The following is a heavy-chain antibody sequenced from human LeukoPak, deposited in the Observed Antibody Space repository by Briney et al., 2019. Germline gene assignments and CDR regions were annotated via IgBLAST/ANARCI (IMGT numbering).Heavy chain of an antibody. J-gene: IGHJ6*02. D-gene: IGHD2-15*01. V-gene: IGHV3-30*03. CDR2: ISYDGSNK. CDR3: ARVPVADKLLLRPRRYYGMDV. CDR1: GFTFSSYG. Sequence: PGRSLRLSCAASGFTFSSYGMHWVRQAPGKGLEWVAVISYDGSNKYYADSVKGRFTISRDNSKNTLYLQMNSLRAEDTAVYYCARVPVADKLLLRPRRYYGMDVWGQGTTVTVSS.